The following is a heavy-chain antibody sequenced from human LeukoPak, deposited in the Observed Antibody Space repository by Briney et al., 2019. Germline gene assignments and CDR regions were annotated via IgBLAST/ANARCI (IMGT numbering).Heavy chain of an antibody. CDR3: ARDHRKYYYGSGSSLRADAFDI. CDR1: GYTFTGYY. V-gene: IGHV1-2*02. J-gene: IGHJ3*02. D-gene: IGHD3-10*01. Sequence: ASVKVSCKASGYTFTGYYMHWVRQAPGQGLEWMGWINPNSGGTNYAQKFQGRVTMTRDTSISTAYMELSSLRSEDTAVYYCARDHRKYYYGSGSSLRADAFDIWGQGTMVTVSS. CDR2: INPNSGGT.